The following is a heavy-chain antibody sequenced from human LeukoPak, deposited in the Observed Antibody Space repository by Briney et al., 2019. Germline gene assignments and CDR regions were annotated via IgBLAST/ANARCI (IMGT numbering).Heavy chain of an antibody. CDR2: IWYDGSNK. CDR1: GFTFSSYG. CDR3: AREWNPYYYDSSYAFDI. J-gene: IGHJ3*02. Sequence: GGSLRLSCAASGFTFSSYGMHWVRQAPGKGLEWVAVIWYDGSNKYYADSVKGRFTISRDNSKNTLYLQMNSLRAEDTAVYYCAREWNPYYYDSSYAFDIWGQGTMVTVSS. V-gene: IGHV3-33*01. D-gene: IGHD3-22*01.